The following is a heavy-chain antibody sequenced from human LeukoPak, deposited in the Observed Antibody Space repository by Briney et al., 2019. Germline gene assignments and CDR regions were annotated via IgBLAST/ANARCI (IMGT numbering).Heavy chain of an antibody. D-gene: IGHD1-26*01. CDR2: ISYDGSNK. V-gene: IGHV3-30*04. CDR3: AREGGSYHIQYYFDY. CDR1: GFTFSSYA. J-gene: IGHJ4*02. Sequence: GRSLRLSCAASGFTFSSYAMHWVRQAPGKGLEWVAVISYDGSNKYYADSVKGRFTISRDNSKNTLYLQMNSLRAEDTAVYHCAREGGSYHIQYYFDYWGQGTLVTVSS.